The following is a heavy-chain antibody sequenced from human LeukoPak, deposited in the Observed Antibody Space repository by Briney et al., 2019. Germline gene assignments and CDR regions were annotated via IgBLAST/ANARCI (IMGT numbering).Heavy chain of an antibody. V-gene: IGHV4-39*07. CDR3: AREGGPYRPLDY. Sequence: SSETLSLTCNVSGAYISTGTSYWGWIRQPPGRGLEWIGSIYHSGYTYYNPSLKSRVAISVDKSENHISLKLTSVTAADTAAYYCAREGGPYRPLDYSGQGTLVTVAS. J-gene: IGHJ4*02. CDR1: GAYISTGTSY. CDR2: IYHSGYT.